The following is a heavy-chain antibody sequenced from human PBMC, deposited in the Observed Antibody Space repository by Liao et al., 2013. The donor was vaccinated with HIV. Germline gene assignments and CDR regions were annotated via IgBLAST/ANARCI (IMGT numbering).Heavy chain of an antibody. D-gene: IGHD3-22*01. CDR1: GGSFSGYY. J-gene: IGHJ4*02. CDR2: INHSGST. V-gene: IGHV4-34*01. CDR3: ARVSPDYYDSSGYSHFDY. Sequence: QVQLQQWGAGLLKPSETLSLTCAVYGGSFSGYYWSWIRQPPGKGLEWIGEINHSGSTNYNPSLKSRVTISVDTSKNQFSLKLTSVTAADTAVYYCARVSPDYYDSSGYSHFDYWGQGTLVPVSS.